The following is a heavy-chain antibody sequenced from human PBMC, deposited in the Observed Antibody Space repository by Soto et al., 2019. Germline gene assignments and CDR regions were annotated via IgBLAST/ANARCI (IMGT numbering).Heavy chain of an antibody. Sequence: QVQLQESGPGLVKPSQTLSLTCTVSGGSISSGDYYWSWIRQPPGKGLEWIGYIYYSGSTYYNPSLKSRVTISVDTSKNQFSLKLSSVTAADTAVYYCATSPYDCWSGPRGSGMDVWGQGTTVTVSS. CDR2: IYYSGST. J-gene: IGHJ6*02. CDR3: ATSPYDCWSGPRGSGMDV. D-gene: IGHD3-3*01. V-gene: IGHV4-30-4*01. CDR1: GGSISSGDYY.